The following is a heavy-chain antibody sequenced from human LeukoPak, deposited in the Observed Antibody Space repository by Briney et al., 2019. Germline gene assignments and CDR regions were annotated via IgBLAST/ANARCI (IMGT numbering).Heavy chain of an antibody. Sequence: SQTLSLTCAISGDSVSSNSAAWNWIRQSPSRGLEWLGRTYYRSKWYNDYAVSVKSRITINPDTSKNQSSLQLNSVTPEDTAVYYCARESHDYVWGSYRHDAFDIWGQGTMVTVSS. J-gene: IGHJ3*02. D-gene: IGHD3-16*02. CDR2: TYYRSKWYN. CDR3: ARESHDYVWGSYRHDAFDI. V-gene: IGHV6-1*01. CDR1: GDSVSSNSAA.